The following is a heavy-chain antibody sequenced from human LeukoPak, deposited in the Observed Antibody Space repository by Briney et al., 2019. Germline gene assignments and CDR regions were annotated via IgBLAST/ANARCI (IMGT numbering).Heavy chain of an antibody. Sequence: GGSLRLSCAASGFTFSSYEMNWVRQAPGKGLEWVSYISSSGSTIYYADSVKGRFTISRDNAKNSLYLQMNSLRAEGTAVYYCARDRNYYDSSGLFTPSSVWFDYWGQGTLVTVSS. D-gene: IGHD3-22*01. V-gene: IGHV3-48*03. J-gene: IGHJ4*02. CDR2: ISSSGSTI. CDR3: ARDRNYYDSSGLFTPSSVWFDY. CDR1: GFTFSSYE.